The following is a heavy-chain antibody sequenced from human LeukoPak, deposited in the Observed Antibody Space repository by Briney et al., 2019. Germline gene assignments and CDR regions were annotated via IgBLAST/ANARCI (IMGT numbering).Heavy chain of an antibody. CDR3: TRSGGWSEYLHC. CDR1: GGSISSGCYY. D-gene: IGHD6-19*01. V-gene: IGHV4-61*02. Sequence: SETLSLTCTVSGGSISSGCYYWSWIRQPAGKGLEGIGRIYTSGSTNYNPSLKSRVTISVDTSKNQFSLKLSSVTAAVTAVYYCTRSGGWSEYLHCWGQGSLVTVSS. J-gene: IGHJ4*02. CDR2: IYTSGST.